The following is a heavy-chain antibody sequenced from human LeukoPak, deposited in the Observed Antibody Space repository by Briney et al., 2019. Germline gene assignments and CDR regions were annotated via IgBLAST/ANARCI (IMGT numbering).Heavy chain of an antibody. V-gene: IGHV1-2*02. Sequence: ASVKVSCKASGYTFTGYYMHWVRQAPGQGLELMGWINPNNGGTSYAQRFQGRVTMTRDTSITTAYMELPSLTSDDTAVYYCARGYSSPVPNFDYWGQGTLVTVSS. CDR3: ARGYSSPVPNFDY. J-gene: IGHJ4*02. D-gene: IGHD6-13*01. CDR1: GYTFTGYY. CDR2: INPNNGGT.